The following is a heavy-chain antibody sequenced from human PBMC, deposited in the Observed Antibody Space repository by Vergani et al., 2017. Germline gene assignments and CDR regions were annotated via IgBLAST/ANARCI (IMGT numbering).Heavy chain of an antibody. CDR2: IYYSGTT. V-gene: IGHV4-31*03. J-gene: IGHJ4*02. CDR3: ARGVVVVPAAIEGFDY. D-gene: IGHD2-2*02. Sequence: QVQLQESGPGLVKASQTLSLTCSVSGAYVGSGGYYWTWVRQRPGMGLDWIGYIYYSGTTYYNPSLESRLTISLDTSENHLSLKLTSVTDADTAVYYCARGVVVVPAAIEGFDYWGQGTLVTVSS. CDR1: GAYVGSGGYY.